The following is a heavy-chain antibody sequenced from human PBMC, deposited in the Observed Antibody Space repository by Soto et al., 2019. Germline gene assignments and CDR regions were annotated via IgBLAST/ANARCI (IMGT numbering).Heavy chain of an antibody. CDR2: IWYDGSNK. J-gene: IGHJ1*01. CDR1: GVTFSSYG. V-gene: IGHV3-33*01. CDR3: ARDFSQPYDARFQH. Sequence: GGSLRLSCAASGVTFSSYGMHWVRQAPGKGLEWVAVIWYDGSNKYYADSVKGRFTISRDNSKNTLYLQMNSLRAEDTAVYYCARDFSQPYDARFQHWGQGTLVTVSS. D-gene: IGHD3-22*01.